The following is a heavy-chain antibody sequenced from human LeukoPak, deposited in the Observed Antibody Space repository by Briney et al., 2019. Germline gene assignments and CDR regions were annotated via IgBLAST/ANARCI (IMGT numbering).Heavy chain of an antibody. Sequence: RASETLSLTCTVSGGSISSYYWSWIRQPPGKGLEWIGRIYTSGSTNYNPSLKSRVTMSVDTSKNQFSLKLRSVTAADTAVYYCARDQYYYDSSGFLWDYWGQGTLVTVSS. D-gene: IGHD3-22*01. CDR2: IYTSGST. V-gene: IGHV4-4*07. CDR3: ARDQYYYDSSGFLWDY. CDR1: GGSISSYY. J-gene: IGHJ4*02.